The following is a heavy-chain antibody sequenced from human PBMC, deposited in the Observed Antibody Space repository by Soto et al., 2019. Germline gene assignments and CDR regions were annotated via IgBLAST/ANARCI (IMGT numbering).Heavy chain of an antibody. Sequence: LRLSCAASEFTFSTYAMSWVRQAPGKGLEWVSAISGSGGSTYYADSVKGRFTISRDTSKNTLYLQMNSLRAEDTALYYCAKSYSSNWYDYFDYWGQGTLVTVSS. D-gene: IGHD6-13*01. CDR2: ISGSGGST. V-gene: IGHV3-23*01. CDR1: EFTFSTYA. J-gene: IGHJ4*02. CDR3: AKSYSSNWYDYFDY.